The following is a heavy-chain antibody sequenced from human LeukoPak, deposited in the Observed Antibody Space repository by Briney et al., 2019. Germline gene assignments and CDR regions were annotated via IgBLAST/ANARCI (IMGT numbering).Heavy chain of an antibody. CDR1: GFTFSSYE. D-gene: IGHD5-18*01. V-gene: IGHV3-48*03. CDR2: ISGTGNTI. Sequence: GGSLRLSCAASGFTFSSYEMNWVRQAPGKGLEWVSYISGTGNTIYYTDSVKGRFTTSRDNAKNSLSLQMNSLRAEDTAFYYCARDAPLGVYTYAFFDYWGQGTLVTVSS. J-gene: IGHJ4*02. CDR3: ARDAPLGVYTYAFFDY.